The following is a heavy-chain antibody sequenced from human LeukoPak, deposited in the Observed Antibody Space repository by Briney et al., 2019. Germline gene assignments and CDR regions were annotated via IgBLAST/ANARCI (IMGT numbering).Heavy chain of an antibody. CDR2: MYYSGTST. V-gene: IGHV4-59*08. D-gene: IGHD3-10*01. CDR3: ARSAGAGSYAWFDP. Sequence: SETLSLTCTVSGGSISCHHWTWIRQPPGKGLEWIGYMYYSGTSTNYNPSLKSRVTISVDTSKNQFSLKLSSVTAADTAVYYCARSAGAGSYAWFDPWGQGTQVTVSS. J-gene: IGHJ5*02. CDR1: GGSISCHH.